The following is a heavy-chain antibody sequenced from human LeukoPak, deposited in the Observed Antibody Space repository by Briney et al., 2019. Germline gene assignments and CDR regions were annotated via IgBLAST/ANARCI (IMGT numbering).Heavy chain of an antibody. CDR3: AKDDSSGYYAALHY. CDR2: ISWNSGSI. D-gene: IGHD3-22*01. CDR1: GFTFDDYA. J-gene: IGHJ4*02. V-gene: IGHV3-9*01. Sequence: GGSLRLSCAASGFTFDDYAMHWVWQAPGKGLEWVSGISWNSGSIGYADSVKGRFTISRDNAKNSLYLQMNSLRAEDTALYYCAKDDSSGYYAALHYWGQGTLVTVSS.